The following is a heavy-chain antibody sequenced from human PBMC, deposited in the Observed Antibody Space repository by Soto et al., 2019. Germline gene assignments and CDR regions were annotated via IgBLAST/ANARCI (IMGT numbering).Heavy chain of an antibody. J-gene: IGHJ4*02. CDR1: GGTFSSYA. D-gene: IGHD3-22*01. Sequence: QVQLVQSGAEVKKPGSSVKVSCKASGGTFSSYAISWVRQAPGQGLEWVEGIIPIFGTTNYAQKFQGRVTITADESTTTAYMEVSSLRSEDTAVYYCARDDSSGYYPFDSWGQGTLVTVSS. V-gene: IGHV1-69*01. CDR2: IIPIFGTT. CDR3: ARDDSSGYYPFDS.